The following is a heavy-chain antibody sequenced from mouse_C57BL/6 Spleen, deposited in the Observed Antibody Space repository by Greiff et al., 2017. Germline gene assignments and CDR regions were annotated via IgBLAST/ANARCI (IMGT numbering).Heavy chain of an antibody. CDR3: ARGLGTFYYAMDY. Sequence: QVQLQQPGAELVKPGASVKMSCKASGYTFTSYWITWVKQRPGQGLEWIGDIYPGSGSTNYNEKFKSKATLTVDTSSSTAYMQLSSLTSEDSAVYYCARGLGTFYYAMDYWGQGTSVTVPS. V-gene: IGHV1-55*01. CDR2: IYPGSGST. J-gene: IGHJ4*01. D-gene: IGHD4-1*01. CDR1: GYTFTSYW.